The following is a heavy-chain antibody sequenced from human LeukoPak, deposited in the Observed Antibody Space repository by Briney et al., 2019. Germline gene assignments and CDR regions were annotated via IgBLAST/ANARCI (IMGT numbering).Heavy chain of an antibody. V-gene: IGHV4-59*08. CDR3: ARHRRYCSGGSRYGNWFDP. CDR2: IYYSGST. Sequence: SETLSLTCTVSGGSISSYYWGWIRQPPGKGLEWIGYIYYSGSTNYNPSLKSRVTISVDTSKNQFSLKLSSVTAADTAVYYCARHRRYCSGGSRYGNWFDPWGQGTLVTVSS. J-gene: IGHJ5*02. CDR1: GGSISSYY. D-gene: IGHD2-15*01.